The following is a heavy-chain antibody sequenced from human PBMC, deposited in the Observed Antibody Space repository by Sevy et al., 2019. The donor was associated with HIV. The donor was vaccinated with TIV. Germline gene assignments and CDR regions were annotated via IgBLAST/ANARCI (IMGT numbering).Heavy chain of an antibody. V-gene: IGHV3-7*03. Sequence: GGSLRLSCVASGFTFRSYWMSWVRQAPGKGLEWVAHIKSDGSEKYHVDSVKGRFTISRDNAKNSLYLHMNSLRAEDTAVYYCARDCSSTSCLWGLDVWGPGTTVTVSS. CDR1: GFTFRSYW. J-gene: IGHJ6*02. CDR2: IKSDGSEK. CDR3: ARDCSSTSCLWGLDV. D-gene: IGHD2-2*01.